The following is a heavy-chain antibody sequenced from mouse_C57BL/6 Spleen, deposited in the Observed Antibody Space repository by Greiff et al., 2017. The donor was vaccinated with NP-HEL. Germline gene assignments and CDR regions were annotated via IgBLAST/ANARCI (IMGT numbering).Heavy chain of an antibody. Sequence: EVKLVESGGGLVKPGGSLKLSCAASGFTFSSYTMSWVRQTPEKRLEWVATISGGGGNTYYPDSVKGRFTISRDNAKNTLYLQMSSLMSEDTALYYCARRGYYGSSRSYFDYWGQGTTLTVSS. V-gene: IGHV5-9*01. D-gene: IGHD1-1*01. J-gene: IGHJ2*01. CDR2: ISGGGGNT. CDR1: GFTFSSYT. CDR3: ARRGYYGSSRSYFDY.